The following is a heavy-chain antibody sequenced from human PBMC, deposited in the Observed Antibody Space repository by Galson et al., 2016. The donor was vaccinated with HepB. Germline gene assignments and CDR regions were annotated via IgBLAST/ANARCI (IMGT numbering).Heavy chain of an antibody. V-gene: IGHV3-11*01. Sequence: SLRLSCAASGFTFSHYFVSWIRQAPGEGLEWVSYISSSADSRRYADSVKGRFTISRDNSKNSLYLQMNNLRAEDTAVYYCARMVPLYSGGWYVRGDGWFDPWGQGTLVTVSS. CDR3: ARMVPLYSGGWYVRGDGWFDP. CDR2: ISSSADSR. D-gene: IGHD6-19*01. J-gene: IGHJ5*02. CDR1: GFTFSHYF.